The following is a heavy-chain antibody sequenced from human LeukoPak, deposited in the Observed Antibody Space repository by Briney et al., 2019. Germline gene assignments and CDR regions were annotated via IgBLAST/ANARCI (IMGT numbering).Heavy chain of an antibody. J-gene: IGHJ3*02. CDR1: GYTFTSYG. CDR3: ASQSGLYDTRAFDI. D-gene: IGHD3-22*01. Sequence: ASVKVSCKASGYTFTSYGISWVRQAPGQGLEWMGWISAYNGNTNYAQKLQGRVTMTTDTSTSTAYMELRSLRSDDTAVYYCASQSGLYDTRAFDIWGQGTMVTVSS. V-gene: IGHV1-18*01. CDR2: ISAYNGNT.